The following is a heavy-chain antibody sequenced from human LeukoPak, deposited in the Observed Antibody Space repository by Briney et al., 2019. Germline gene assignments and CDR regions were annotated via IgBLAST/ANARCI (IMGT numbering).Heavy chain of an antibody. CDR3: ASSRRWTAKDKGGAFDI. D-gene: IGHD5-24*01. CDR2: INHSGST. J-gene: IGHJ3*02. Sequence: PSETLSLTCAVYGGSFSGYYWSWIRQPPGKGLEWIGEINHSGSTNYNPSLKSRVTISVDTSKNQFSLKLSSVTAADTAVYYCASSRRWTAKDKGGAFDIWGQGTMVTVSS. CDR1: GGSFSGYY. V-gene: IGHV4-34*01.